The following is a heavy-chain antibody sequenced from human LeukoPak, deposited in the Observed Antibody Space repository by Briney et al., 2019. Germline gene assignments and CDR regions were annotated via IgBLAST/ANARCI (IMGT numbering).Heavy chain of an antibody. CDR1: GGTFSSYA. Sequence: SVKVSCKASGGTFSSYAISWVRQAPGQGLEWVGGIIPIFGTANYAQKFQGRVTITADESTSTAYMELSSLRSEDTAVYYCARDPAPGYDIPESQYYYYYGMDVWGQGTTVTVSS. CDR3: ARDPAPGYDIPESQYYYYYGMDV. CDR2: IIPIFGTA. J-gene: IGHJ6*02. D-gene: IGHD3-9*01. V-gene: IGHV1-69*13.